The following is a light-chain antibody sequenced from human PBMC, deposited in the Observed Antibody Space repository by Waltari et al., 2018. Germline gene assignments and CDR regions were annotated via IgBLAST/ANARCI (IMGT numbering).Light chain of an antibody. V-gene: IGKV3-20*01. CDR1: QSVSRT. CDR2: DAS. Sequence: EIVLTQSPGTLSLSPGERATLSCRASQSVSRTLAWYQQKPGQAPRLLIYDASTRATGIPDRFSGSGSGTDFSLTISRLEAEDVAVYYCQKYGTLPATFGQGTKVEIK. J-gene: IGKJ1*01. CDR3: QKYGTLPAT.